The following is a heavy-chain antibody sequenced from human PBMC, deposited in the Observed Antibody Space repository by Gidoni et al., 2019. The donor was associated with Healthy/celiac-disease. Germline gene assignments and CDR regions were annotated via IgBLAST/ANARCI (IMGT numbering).Heavy chain of an antibody. Sequence: QVQLQESGPGLVKPSQPLSLTCTVSVGSISSGGYSWSWIRQHPGKGLEWIGYIYYSGSTYYNPSLKSRVTISVDTSKNQFSLKLSSVTAADTAVYYCARTAPIDTIFGVAPGDKRPRGHDYWGQGTLVTVSS. CDR3: ARTAPIDTIFGVAPGDKRPRGHDY. CDR2: IYYSGST. V-gene: IGHV4-31*03. CDR1: VGSISSGGYS. J-gene: IGHJ4*02. D-gene: IGHD3-3*01.